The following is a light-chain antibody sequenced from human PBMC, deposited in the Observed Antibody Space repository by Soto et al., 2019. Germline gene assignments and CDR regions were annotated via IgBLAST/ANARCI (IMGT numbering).Light chain of an antibody. CDR1: QSIAYY. Sequence: DIQMTQSPSSLSASVGDRVTITCRASQSIAYYVNWFQQKPGKAPKLLIYAASSLKSGVPSRFSGSGSGTDFTLTISSLQPEDFATYYCQQSSNSPMYTFGPGTKVYI. CDR2: AAS. CDR3: QQSSNSPMYT. V-gene: IGKV1-39*01. J-gene: IGKJ3*01.